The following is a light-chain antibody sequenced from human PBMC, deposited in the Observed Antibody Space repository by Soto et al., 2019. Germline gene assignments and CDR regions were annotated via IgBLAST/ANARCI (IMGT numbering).Light chain of an antibody. CDR2: AAS. J-gene: IGKJ1*01. Sequence: DIKMTQSPSSLSASVGDRVTITCRASQSISSYLNWYQQKPGKAPKLLIYAASSLQSGVPSRFSGSGSETEFPLTISGLQPGDSATYYCQQYNSYSPTFGQGTNV. CDR3: QQYNSYSPT. V-gene: IGKV1-5*01. CDR1: QSISSY.